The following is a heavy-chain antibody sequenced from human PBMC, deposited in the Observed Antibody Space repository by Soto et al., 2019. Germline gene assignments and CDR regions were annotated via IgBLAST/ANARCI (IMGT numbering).Heavy chain of an antibody. J-gene: IGHJ5*02. D-gene: IGHD4-17*01. CDR3: ARVFFRYGDYGLWLDP. V-gene: IGHV4-30-4*01. CDR2: IYYGGST. Sequence: QVQLQESGPGLVKPSQTLSLTCTVSGGSISSGDYYWSWIRQPPGKGLEWIGYIYYGGSTYYNPSLKSRVTISVDTSKNQFSLKLSSVTAADTAVYYCARVFFRYGDYGLWLDPWGQGTLVIVSS. CDR1: GGSISSGDYY.